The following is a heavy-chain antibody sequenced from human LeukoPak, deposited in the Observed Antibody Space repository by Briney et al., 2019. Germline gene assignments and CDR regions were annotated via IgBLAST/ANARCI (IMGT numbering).Heavy chain of an antibody. V-gene: IGHV1-18*01. CDR3: ARVLSGGSTHYFDY. CDR1: GYTFSSYG. CDR2: ISAYNGNT. J-gene: IGHJ4*02. Sequence: ASVKVSCKASGYTFSSYGISWVRQAPGQGPEWMGWISAYNGNTNYAQKLQGRVTMTRDTSTSTAYMQLRSLRSDDTAVYYCARVLSGGSTHYFDYWGQGTLVTVSS. D-gene: IGHD2-15*01.